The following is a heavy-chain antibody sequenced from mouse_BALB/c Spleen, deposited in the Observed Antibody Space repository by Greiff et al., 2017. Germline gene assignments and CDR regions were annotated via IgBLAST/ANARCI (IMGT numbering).Heavy chain of an antibody. V-gene: IGHV7-3*02. Sequence: EVKLVESGGGLVQPGGSLRLSCATSGFTFTDYYMSWVRQPPGKALEWLGFIRNKANGYTTEYSASVKGRFTISRDNSQSILYLQMNTLRAEDSATYYCARAGSNWSDYWGQGTTLTVSS. D-gene: IGHD4-1*01. CDR1: GFTFTDYY. J-gene: IGHJ2*01. CDR3: ARAGSNWSDY. CDR2: IRNKANGYTT.